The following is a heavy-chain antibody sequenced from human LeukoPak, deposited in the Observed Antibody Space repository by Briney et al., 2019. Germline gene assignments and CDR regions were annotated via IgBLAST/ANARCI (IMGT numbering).Heavy chain of an antibody. Sequence: GGSLRLSGAASGFTFSRYALHWVRQAPGKGLEYVSSISTNGGSTYYANSVKGRFTISRGNSKNTLFLQLGSLRAEDMAVYYCAVAYGGYDWEGGFDYWGQGTLVTVSS. CDR2: ISTNGGST. CDR1: GFTFSRYA. CDR3: AVAYGGYDWEGGFDY. V-gene: IGHV3-64*01. D-gene: IGHD5-12*01. J-gene: IGHJ4*02.